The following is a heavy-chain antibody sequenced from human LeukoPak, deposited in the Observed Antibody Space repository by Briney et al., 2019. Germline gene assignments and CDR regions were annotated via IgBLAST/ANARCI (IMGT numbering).Heavy chain of an antibody. J-gene: IGHJ4*02. CDR1: GFTFSSYW. Sequence: PGGSLRLSCAASGFTFSSYWMSWVRQAPGKGLEWVASIKQDGSEKYYVDSVKGRFTISRDNAKNSLYLQMNSLGAEDTAVYYCARVREYVGLDYWGQGTLVTVSS. D-gene: IGHD3-16*01. V-gene: IGHV3-7*01. CDR3: ARVREYVGLDY. CDR2: IKQDGSEK.